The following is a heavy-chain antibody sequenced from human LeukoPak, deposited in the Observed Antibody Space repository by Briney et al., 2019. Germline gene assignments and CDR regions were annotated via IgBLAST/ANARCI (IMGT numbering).Heavy chain of an antibody. CDR3: ARRVVPAYMGGTGEAFDY. V-gene: IGHV5-51*01. Sequence: GESLKISCKGSGYSFTNYWIGWVRQMPGKGLEWMGIIYPADSDTRYSPSFQGQVTISADKSIRTAYLQWSSLKASDTAMYYCARRVVPAYMGGTGEAFDYWGRGTLATVSS. D-gene: IGHD2-2*01. CDR2: IYPADSDT. CDR1: GYSFTNYW. J-gene: IGHJ4*02.